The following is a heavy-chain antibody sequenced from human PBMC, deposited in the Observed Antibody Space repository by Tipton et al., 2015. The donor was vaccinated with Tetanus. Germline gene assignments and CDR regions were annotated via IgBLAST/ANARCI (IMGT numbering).Heavy chain of an antibody. CDR1: GGSFSGYY. D-gene: IGHD3-22*01. CDR2: INHSGST. V-gene: IGHV4-34*01. CDR3: AGRFYDSSVYSFAI. Sequence: TLSLTCAVSGGSFSGYYWSWIRQAPGKGLEWIGEINHSGSTNYNPSLKSRVTMSVDTSKNQFSLRLSSVTAADTAVYYCAGRFYDSSVYSFAIGGQGKMVTASS. J-gene: IGHJ3*02.